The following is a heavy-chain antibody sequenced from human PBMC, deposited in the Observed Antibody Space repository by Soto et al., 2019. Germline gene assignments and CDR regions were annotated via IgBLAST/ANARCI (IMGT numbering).Heavy chain of an antibody. J-gene: IGHJ6*02. CDR2: IWDDGSLQ. D-gene: IGHD5-12*01. V-gene: IGHV3-33*06. Sequence: QVQMVESGGGVVQPGRSLRLSCAASGFSFENYGMHWVRQAPGRGLEWLAIIWDDGSLQYYAAAVKGRFTISRDNSKNTLYLEMNSLRAEDTAVYYCANLWGDGYNLGQDYNGMDVWGQGTTVIFSS. CDR3: ANLWGDGYNLGQDYNGMDV. CDR1: GFSFENYG.